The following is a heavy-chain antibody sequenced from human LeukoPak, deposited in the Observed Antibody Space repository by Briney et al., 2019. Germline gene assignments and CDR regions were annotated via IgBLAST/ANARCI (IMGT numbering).Heavy chain of an antibody. D-gene: IGHD3-22*01. CDR3: ARDPSDGYYYDSSGYRFDY. CDR1: GFTFSSYS. CDR2: ISSSSSTI. Sequence: GGSLRLSYAASGFTFSSYSMNWVRQAPGKGLEWVSYISSSSSTIYYADSVKGRFTISRDNAKNSLYLQMNSLRAEDTAVYYCARDPSDGYYYDSSGYRFDYWGQGTLVTVSS. V-gene: IGHV3-48*04. J-gene: IGHJ4*02.